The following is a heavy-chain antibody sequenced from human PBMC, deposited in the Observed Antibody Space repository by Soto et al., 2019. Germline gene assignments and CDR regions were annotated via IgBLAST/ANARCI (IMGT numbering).Heavy chain of an antibody. Sequence: PGPALTLSCAPSRYTFSSFTISRVSPSHGQGLEWVSAISGRGGSTSYADSVKGRFTISRDNSKNTLYLQMNSLRAEDTAVYYCAKDQSQVTRRVYFDYWGQGTLVTGSS. V-gene: IGHV3-23*01. J-gene: IGHJ4*02. CDR2: ISGRGGST. CDR1: RYTFSSFT. D-gene: IGHD2-21*02. CDR3: AKDQSQVTRRVYFDY.